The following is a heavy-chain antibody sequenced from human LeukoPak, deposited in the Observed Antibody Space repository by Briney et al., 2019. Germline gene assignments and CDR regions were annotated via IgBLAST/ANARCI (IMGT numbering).Heavy chain of an antibody. D-gene: IGHD2-21*01. Sequence: SETLSLTCTVSGVSVTSFYWSWIRQPAGKGLEWIGRFFSSGNTNYNPSFKSRATISVDKSENQFSLKLTSVTAADTAVYYCARFSGICGHDSWGQGTLVSVSP. CDR3: ARFSGICGHDS. J-gene: IGHJ4*02. V-gene: IGHV4-4*07. CDR2: FFSSGNT. CDR1: GVSVTSFY.